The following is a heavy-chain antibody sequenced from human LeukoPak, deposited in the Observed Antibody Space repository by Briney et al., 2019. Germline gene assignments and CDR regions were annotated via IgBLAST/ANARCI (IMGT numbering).Heavy chain of an antibody. CDR1: GFTFSSYW. Sequence: GGSLRLSCAASGFTFSSYWMSWVRQAPGKGLEWVAVISYDGSNKYYADSVKGRFTISRDNSKNTLYLQMNSLRAEDTAVYYCARDLDYYDSSGYLDYWGQGTLVTVSS. D-gene: IGHD3-22*01. V-gene: IGHV3-30*03. J-gene: IGHJ4*02. CDR3: ARDLDYYDSSGYLDY. CDR2: ISYDGSNK.